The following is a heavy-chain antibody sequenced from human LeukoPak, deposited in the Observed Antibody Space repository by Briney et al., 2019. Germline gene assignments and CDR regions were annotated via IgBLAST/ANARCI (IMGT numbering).Heavy chain of an antibody. D-gene: IGHD6-19*01. V-gene: IGHV4-59*01. CDR1: GGSISNYY. CDR2: IYYSGST. CDR3: ATKTRSAWFFDY. Sequence: KPSETLSLTCTVSGGSISNYYWSWIRQSPGEGLEWIGYIYYSGSTTYKPSLKSRVTISIDTSKNQASLMLTSVTAADTAMYYCATKTRSAWFFDYWGQGTLVTVSS. J-gene: IGHJ4*02.